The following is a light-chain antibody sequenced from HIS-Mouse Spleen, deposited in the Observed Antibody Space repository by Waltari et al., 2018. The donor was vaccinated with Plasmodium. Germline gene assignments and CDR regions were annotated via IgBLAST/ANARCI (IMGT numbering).Light chain of an antibody. CDR1: QSISSY. J-gene: IGKJ3*01. V-gene: IGKV1-39*01. CDR3: QQSYSTPLFT. CDR2: AAS. Sequence: DIQMTQSPSSLSASVGDRVTITCRASQSISSYLNWYQQKPGKAPKLLIYAASSLQSGVPSRFSGSGSRTDFTLTISSLQPEEFATYYCQQSYSTPLFTFGPGTKVDIK.